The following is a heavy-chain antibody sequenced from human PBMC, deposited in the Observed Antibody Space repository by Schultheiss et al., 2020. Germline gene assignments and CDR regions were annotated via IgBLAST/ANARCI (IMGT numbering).Heavy chain of an antibody. CDR1: GGSISSGSYY. D-gene: IGHD4-17*01. Sequence: SETLSLTCTVSGGSISSGSYYWSWIRQPAGKGLEWIGRIYTSGSTNYNPSLKSRVTISVDTSKNQFSLKLSSVTAADTAVYYCARHFGDYYYAMDVWGQGITVTVSS. CDR2: IYTSGST. J-gene: IGHJ6*02. CDR3: ARHFGDYYYAMDV. V-gene: IGHV4-61*02.